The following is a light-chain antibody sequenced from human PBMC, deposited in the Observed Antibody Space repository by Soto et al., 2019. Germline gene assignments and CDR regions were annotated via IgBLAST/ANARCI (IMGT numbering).Light chain of an antibody. CDR1: QNFRSN. V-gene: IGKV3-15*01. CDR3: QQDNDWPPWT. J-gene: IGKJ1*01. CDR2: GPS. Sequence: EIVLTQSPATLSVSLGERATLACRASQNFRSNIAWYHQKPGQAPRLLIFGPSTSSTGVPASFGVSGSWTEFTLTISSLQSEDSAGSDCQQDNDWPPWTFGQGTKV.